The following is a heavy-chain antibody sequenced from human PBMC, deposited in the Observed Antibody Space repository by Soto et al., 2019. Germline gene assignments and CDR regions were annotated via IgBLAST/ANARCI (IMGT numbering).Heavy chain of an antibody. D-gene: IGHD2-2*01. CDR3: ARGLVRYCSSTSCSMGMDV. V-gene: IGHV1-2*02. Sequence: ASVKVSCKASGYTFTGYYLHWVRQAPGQGLEWMGWINPNSGGTKYAQKFQGRVTMTRNTSISTAYMELSSLRSEDTAVYYCARGLVRYCSSTSCSMGMDVWGQGTTVTVSS. J-gene: IGHJ6*02. CDR2: INPNSGGT. CDR1: GYTFTGYY.